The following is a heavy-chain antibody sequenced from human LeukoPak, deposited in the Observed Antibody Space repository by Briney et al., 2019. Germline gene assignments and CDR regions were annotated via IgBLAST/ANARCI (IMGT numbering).Heavy chain of an antibody. V-gene: IGHV4-39*07. J-gene: IGHJ4*02. CDR1: GGSISSSSYY. CDR3: ARVVVVVAASYFDY. CDR2: IYYSGST. Sequence: SETLSLTCTVSGGSISSSSYYWGWIRQPPGKGLEWIGSIYYSGSTYYNPSLKSRVTISVDTSKNQFSLKLSSVTAADTAVYYCARVVVVVAASYFDYWGQGTLVTVSS. D-gene: IGHD2-15*01.